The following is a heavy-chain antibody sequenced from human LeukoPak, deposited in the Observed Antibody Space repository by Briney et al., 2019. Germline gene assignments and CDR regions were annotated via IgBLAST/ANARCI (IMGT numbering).Heavy chain of an antibody. CDR3: ARLPKYCSSTSCYRYFDY. V-gene: IGHV4-34*01. Sequence: PSETLSLTCAVYGGSFSGYYWSWIRQPPGKGLEWIGEINHSGSTNYNPSLKSRVTISVDTSKNQFSLKLSSVTAADTAVYYCARLPKYCSSTSCYRYFDYWGQGTLVAVSS. J-gene: IGHJ4*02. CDR1: GGSFSGYY. CDR2: INHSGST. D-gene: IGHD2-2*01.